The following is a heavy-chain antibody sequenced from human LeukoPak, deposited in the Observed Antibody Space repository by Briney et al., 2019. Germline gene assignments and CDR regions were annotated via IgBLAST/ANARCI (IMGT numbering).Heavy chain of an antibody. Sequence: GGSLRLSCAASGFTFSSYAMSWVRQAPGKGLEWVSAINCSGGSTYYADSVKGRFTISRDNSKNTLYLQMNSLRAEDTAVYYCAKAGVYCSGGSCYLGFFDYWGQGTLVTVSS. CDR3: AKAGVYCSGGSCYLGFFDY. V-gene: IGHV3-23*01. D-gene: IGHD2-15*01. CDR1: GFTFSSYA. CDR2: INCSGGST. J-gene: IGHJ4*02.